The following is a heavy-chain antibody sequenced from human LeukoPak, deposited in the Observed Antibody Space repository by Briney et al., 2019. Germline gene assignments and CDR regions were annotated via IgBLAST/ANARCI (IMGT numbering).Heavy chain of an antibody. CDR1: GYTFTSYD. D-gene: IGHD3-10*01. J-gene: IGHJ5*02. CDR2: MNPNSGNT. CDR3: ARGGVNYYGSGSYYNARFFNWFDP. V-gene: IGHV1-8*01. Sequence: GASVKASCKASGYTFTSYDINWVRQATGQGLEWMGWMNPNSGNTGYAQKFQGRVTMTRNTSISTAYMELSSLRSEDTAVYYCARGGVNYYGSGSYYNARFFNWFDPWGQGTLVTVSS.